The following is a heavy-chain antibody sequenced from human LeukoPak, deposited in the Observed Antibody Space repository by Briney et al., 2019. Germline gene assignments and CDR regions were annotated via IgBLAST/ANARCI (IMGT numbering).Heavy chain of an antibody. CDR1: GFTFSDYW. Sequence: GGSLRLSCAASGFTFSDYWMSWVRQAPGKGLEWVANIKQDGSETYYVDSVKGRFTISRDNAKNSLYLQMNSLRAEDTAVYYCAKDQWLALIDYWGQGTLVTVSS. J-gene: IGHJ4*02. CDR3: AKDQWLALIDY. V-gene: IGHV3-7*03. CDR2: IKQDGSET. D-gene: IGHD6-19*01.